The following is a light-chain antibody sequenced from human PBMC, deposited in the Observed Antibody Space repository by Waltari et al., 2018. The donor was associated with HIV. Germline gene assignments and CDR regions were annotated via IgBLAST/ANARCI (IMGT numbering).Light chain of an antibody. Sequence: SYELTQPPSVSVSPGQTASITCSGDKLGEKYACWYQQRPGQSPILVIFEDSKRPSGIPERFSGSNSGNTATLTIIGTQAMDEADYYCQAWDRNIEGVFGGGTKLTVL. V-gene: IGLV3-1*01. J-gene: IGLJ3*02. CDR2: EDS. CDR3: QAWDRNIEGV. CDR1: KLGEKY.